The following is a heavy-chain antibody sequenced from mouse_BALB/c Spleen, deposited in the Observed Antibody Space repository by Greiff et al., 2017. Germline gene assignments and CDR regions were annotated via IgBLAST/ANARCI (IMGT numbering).Heavy chain of an antibody. CDR2: INPSSGYT. Sequence: VQLQQSAAELARPGASVKMSCKASGYTFTSYTMHWVKQRPGQGLEWIGYINPSSGYTEYNQKFKDKTTLTADKSSSTAYMQLSSLTSEDSAVYYCARSHRYDYYAMDYWGQGTSVTVSS. CDR3: ARSHRYDYYAMDY. V-gene: IGHV1-4*02. J-gene: IGHJ4*01. D-gene: IGHD2-14*01. CDR1: GYTFTSYT.